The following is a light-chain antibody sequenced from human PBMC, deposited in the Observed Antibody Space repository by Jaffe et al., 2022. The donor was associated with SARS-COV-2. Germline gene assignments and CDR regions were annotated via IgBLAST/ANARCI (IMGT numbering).Light chain of an antibody. CDR1: QSVSSSY. CDR3: QQSGSSRGT. J-gene: IGKJ1*01. CDR2: GAS. Sequence: EVVLTQSPGTLSLSPGERATLSCRASQSVSSSYLAWYQQRPGQAPRLLIYGASSRATGIPDRFSGGGSGTESTLTISRLEPEDFAVYYCQQSGSSRGTFGQGTKVEIK. V-gene: IGKV3-20*01.